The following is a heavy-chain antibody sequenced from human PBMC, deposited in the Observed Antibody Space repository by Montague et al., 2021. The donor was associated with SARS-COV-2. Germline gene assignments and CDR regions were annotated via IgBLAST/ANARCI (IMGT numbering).Heavy chain of an antibody. CDR1: GFTFSSYA. CDR3: ASEMIAVAGTAPFDY. D-gene: IGHD6-19*01. J-gene: IGHJ4*02. CDR2: ISYDGSNK. V-gene: IGHV3-30-3*01. Sequence: SLRLSCAASGFTFSSYAMHWVRQAPGKGLKWVAVISYDGSNKYYADSVKGRFTISRDNSKNTLYLQMNSLRAEGTAVYYCASEMIAVAGTAPFDYWGQGILVTVS.